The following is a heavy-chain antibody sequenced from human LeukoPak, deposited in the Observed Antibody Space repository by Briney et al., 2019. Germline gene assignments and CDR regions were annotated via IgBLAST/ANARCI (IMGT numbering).Heavy chain of an antibody. Sequence: PSQTLSLTCTVSGGSISSYYWSWIRQPPGKGLEWIGYIYYSGSTNYNPSLKSRVTISVDTSKNQFSLKLSSVTAADTAVYYCARMEGYCSSTSCYDPFDYWGQGTLVTVSS. CDR1: GGSISSYY. J-gene: IGHJ4*02. CDR3: ARMEGYCSSTSCYDPFDY. D-gene: IGHD2-2*01. CDR2: IYYSGST. V-gene: IGHV4-59*01.